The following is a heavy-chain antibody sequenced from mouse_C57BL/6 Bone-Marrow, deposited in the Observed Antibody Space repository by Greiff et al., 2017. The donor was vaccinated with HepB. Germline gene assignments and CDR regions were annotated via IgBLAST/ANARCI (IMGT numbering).Heavy chain of an antibody. D-gene: IGHD1-1*01. CDR3: ASYGSSYGYAMDY. V-gene: IGHV1-50*01. CDR2: IDPSDSYT. Sequence: VKLQQPGAELVKPGASVKLSCKASGYTFTSYWMQWVKQRPGQGLEWIGEIDPSDSYTNYNQKFKGKATLTVDTSSSTAYMQLSSLTSEDSAVYYCASYGSSYGYAMDYWGQGTSVTVSS. J-gene: IGHJ4*01. CDR1: GYTFTSYW.